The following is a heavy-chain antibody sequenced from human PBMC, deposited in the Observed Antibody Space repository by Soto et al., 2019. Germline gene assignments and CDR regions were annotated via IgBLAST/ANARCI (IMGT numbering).Heavy chain of an antibody. V-gene: IGHV2-26*01. CDR2: IFSNDEK. Sequence: NTTSTLTTTCTVSSFSLIPARMGVSWSRQPPAKALEWLAHIFSNDEKSYSTSLKSRLTISKDTSKSQAVLTMTNMDPVDTATYYCARIFSRYSGYDFIPYYFDYWGQGTLVTVTS. D-gene: IGHD5-12*01. CDR1: SFSLIPARMG. CDR3: ARIFSRYSGYDFIPYYFDY. J-gene: IGHJ4*02.